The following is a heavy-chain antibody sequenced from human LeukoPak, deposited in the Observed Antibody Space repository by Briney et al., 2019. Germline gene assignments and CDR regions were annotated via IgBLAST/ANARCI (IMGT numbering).Heavy chain of an antibody. D-gene: IGHD3-10*01. V-gene: IGHV3-21*01. J-gene: IGHJ6*03. CDR2: ISSSSSYI. Sequence: SGGSLRLPCAASGFTFSSYSMNWVRQAPGKGLEWVSSISSSSSYIYYADSVKGRFTISRDNAKNSLYLQMNSLRAEDTAVYYCARDGSFGGRPGYYYMDVWGKGTTVTVSS. CDR3: ARDGSFGGRPGYYYMDV. CDR1: GFTFSSYS.